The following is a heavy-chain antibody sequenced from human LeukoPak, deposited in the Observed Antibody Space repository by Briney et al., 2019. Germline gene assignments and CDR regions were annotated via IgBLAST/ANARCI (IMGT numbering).Heavy chain of an antibody. D-gene: IGHD6-13*01. CDR1: GGSFSGYY. CDR2: INHSGST. V-gene: IGHV4-34*01. CDR3: ASDSSWYDY. J-gene: IGHJ4*02. Sequence: ETSETLSLTCAVYGGSFSGYYWSWIRQPPGKGLEWIGEINHSGSTNYNPSLKSRVTISVDTSKNQFSLKLSSVTAADTAVYYCASDSSWYDYWGQGTLVTVSS.